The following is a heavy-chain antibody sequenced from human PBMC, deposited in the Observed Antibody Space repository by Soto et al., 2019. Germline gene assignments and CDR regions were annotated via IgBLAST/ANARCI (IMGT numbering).Heavy chain of an antibody. CDR1: GYTFTSYA. CDR3: ARRGDGLDV. CDR2: INTGNGNT. Sequence: QVQLVQSGAEEKKPRASVKVYCKASGYTFTSYAMHWVRQAPGQRLEWLGWINTGNGNTKYSQKFQGRVTITRDTPASTADMELSSLRSEDTAVDYCARRGDGLDVWGQGTTVTVSS. D-gene: IGHD3-10*01. V-gene: IGHV1-3*04. J-gene: IGHJ6*02.